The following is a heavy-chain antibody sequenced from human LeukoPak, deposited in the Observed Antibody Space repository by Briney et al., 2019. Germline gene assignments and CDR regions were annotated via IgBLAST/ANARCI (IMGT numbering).Heavy chain of an antibody. J-gene: IGHJ4*02. Sequence: ASVKVSCKASGYTFTGYYMHWVRQAPGQGLEWMGWINPNSGGTNYAQKFQGRVTMTRDTSISTAYMELSRLRSDDTAVYYCARVKVWSGYPVDYWDQGTLVTVSS. CDR1: GYTFTGYY. CDR2: INPNSGGT. CDR3: ARVKVWSGYPVDY. V-gene: IGHV1-2*02. D-gene: IGHD3-3*01.